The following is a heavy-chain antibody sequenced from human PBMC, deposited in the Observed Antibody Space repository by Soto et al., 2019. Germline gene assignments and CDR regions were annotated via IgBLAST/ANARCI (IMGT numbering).Heavy chain of an antibody. CDR3: ARVRGYSTPNWFDP. J-gene: IGHJ5*02. V-gene: IGHV4-59*01. CDR2: IYYSGST. D-gene: IGHD6-13*01. Sequence: SETLSLTCTVSGGSISSYYWSWIRQPPGKGLEWIGYIYYSGSTNYNPSLKSRVTISVDTSKNQFSLKLSSVTAADTAVYYCARVRGYSTPNWFDPWGQGTLVTV. CDR1: GGSISSYY.